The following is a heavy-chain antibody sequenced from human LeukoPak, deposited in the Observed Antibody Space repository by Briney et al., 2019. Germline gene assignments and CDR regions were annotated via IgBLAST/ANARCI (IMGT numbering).Heavy chain of an antibody. Sequence: TGGSLRLSCATSGFTFSNYWMIWVRQAPGGGLQWVANIKQDGSEKSYVDSVKGRFTISRDTAKNSLYLQMNSLRAEDTAVYYCATDQYHLPDYWGQGTLVTVSS. CDR1: GFTFSNYW. D-gene: IGHD2-2*01. V-gene: IGHV3-7*01. CDR3: ATDQYHLPDY. J-gene: IGHJ4*02. CDR2: IKQDGSEK.